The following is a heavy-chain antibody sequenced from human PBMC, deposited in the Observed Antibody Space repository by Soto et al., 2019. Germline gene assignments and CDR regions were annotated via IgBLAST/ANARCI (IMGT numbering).Heavy chain of an antibody. D-gene: IGHD3-10*01. Sequence: QLQLQEFGSGLVKPSQTLSLTCAVSGGSISSGGYSWSWFRQPPGKGLEWIGNISHRGSTYYIPSIKMRGTTSVGRSKNQSSLKLSSVTAADTAVYYWAAGSGLPRYYWGQGTLVTVSS. CDR2: ISHRGST. J-gene: IGHJ4*02. V-gene: IGHV4-30-2*02. CDR1: GGSISSGGYS. CDR3: AAGSGLPRYY.